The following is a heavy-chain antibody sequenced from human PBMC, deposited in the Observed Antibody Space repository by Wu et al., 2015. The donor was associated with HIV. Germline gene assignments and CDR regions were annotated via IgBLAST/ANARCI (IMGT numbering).Heavy chain of an antibody. V-gene: IGHV1-69*13. Sequence: QVHLVQSGAEVKEPGSSAKVSCKASGGTFSSDAVSWVRQAPGRGLEWMGKIIPVFGTTKYAQSFQGRVTITADESTSTVFMELSSLRSDDTAVYYCARPYSGYAYDVFDVWGQGTMVSVSS. CDR1: GGTFSSDA. CDR3: ARPYSGYAYDVFDV. D-gene: IGHD5-12*01. CDR2: IIPVFGTT. J-gene: IGHJ3*01.